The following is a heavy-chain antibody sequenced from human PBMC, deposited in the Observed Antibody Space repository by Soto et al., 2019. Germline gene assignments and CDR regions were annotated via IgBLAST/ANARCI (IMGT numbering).Heavy chain of an antibody. Sequence: ESGGGVVQPGRSLRLSCAASGFTFSSYAMHWVRQAPGKGLEWVAVISYDGSNKYYADSVKGRFTISRDNSKNTLYLQMNSLRAEDTAVYYCARAPPPDSSGYYFCYWGQGTLVTVSS. D-gene: IGHD3-22*01. CDR3: ARAPPPDSSGYYFCY. J-gene: IGHJ4*02. V-gene: IGHV3-30-3*01. CDR2: ISYDGSNK. CDR1: GFTFSSYA.